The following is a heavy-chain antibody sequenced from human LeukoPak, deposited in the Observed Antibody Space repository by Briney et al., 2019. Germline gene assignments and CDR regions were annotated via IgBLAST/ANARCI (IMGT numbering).Heavy chain of an antibody. CDR3: ALNGREVPSGAFDI. CDR1: GFTFSNYA. J-gene: IGHJ3*02. CDR2: ISGSGGST. V-gene: IGHV3-23*01. Sequence: GGSLRLSCAASGFTFSNYAMSGVRQAPGKGLEWVSAISGSGGSTYYADSVKGRFTISRDNSKNTLYLQMNSLRAEDTAVYYCALNGREVPSGAFDIWGQGTMVTVSS. D-gene: IGHD3-16*02.